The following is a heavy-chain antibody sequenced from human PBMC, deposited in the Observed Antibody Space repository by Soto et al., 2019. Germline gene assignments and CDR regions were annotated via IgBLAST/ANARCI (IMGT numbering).Heavy chain of an antibody. CDR2: TYYRSKWYN. D-gene: IGHD6-19*01. V-gene: IGHV6-1*01. CDR3: ARVPSPAVAGIKLPYGMDV. CDR1: GDSVSSNSAA. Sequence: PSQTLSLTCAISGDSVSSNSAAWNWIRQSPSRGLEWLGRTYYRSKWYNDYAVSVKSRITINPDTSKNQFSLQLNSVTPEDTAVYYCARVPSPAVAGIKLPYGMDVWGQGTTVTVS. J-gene: IGHJ6*02.